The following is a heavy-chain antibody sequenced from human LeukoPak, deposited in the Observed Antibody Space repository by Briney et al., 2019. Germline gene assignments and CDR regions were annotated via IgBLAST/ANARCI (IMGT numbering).Heavy chain of an antibody. Sequence: SETLSLTCAVYGGSFSGYYWSWIRQPPGKGLEWIGEINHSGSTNYNPSLKSRVTISVDTSKNQFSLKLSSVTAADTAVYYCARHSSSWQRVNWFDPWGQGTLVTVSS. V-gene: IGHV4-34*01. CDR2: INHSGST. CDR1: GGSFSGYY. D-gene: IGHD6-13*01. J-gene: IGHJ5*02. CDR3: ARHSSSWQRVNWFDP.